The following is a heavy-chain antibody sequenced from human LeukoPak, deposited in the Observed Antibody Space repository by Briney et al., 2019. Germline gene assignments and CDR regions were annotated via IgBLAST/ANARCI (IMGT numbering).Heavy chain of an antibody. J-gene: IGHJ6*02. CDR1: GGSISGFY. D-gene: IGHD1-14*01. CDR3: ARTSLSGYYYYGMDV. Sequence: SETPSLTCTVSGGSISGFYCSWIRQPPGKGLEWIGYIYYSGSTNYNPSLKSRVNMSVDTSKNQFSLNLSSVSVADTAVYYCARTSLSGYYYYGMDVWGQGTTVTVSS. CDR2: IYYSGST. V-gene: IGHV4-59*01.